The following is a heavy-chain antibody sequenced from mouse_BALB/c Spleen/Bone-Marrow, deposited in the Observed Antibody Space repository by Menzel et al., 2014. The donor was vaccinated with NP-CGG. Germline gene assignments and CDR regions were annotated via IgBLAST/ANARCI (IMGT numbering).Heavy chain of an antibody. J-gene: IGHJ3*01. V-gene: IGHV3-6*02. Sequence: QLQQSGPGLVKPSQSLSLTCSVTGYSITSGYYWNWIRQFPGNKLEWMGYISYDGSNNYNPSLQNRISITRDTSKNQLFLKLNAVTTEETATYYCPRVYGSHFFAYWGQGTLVTVSA. CDR2: ISYDGSN. CDR3: PRVYGSHFFAY. D-gene: IGHD1-1*02. CDR1: GYSITSGYY.